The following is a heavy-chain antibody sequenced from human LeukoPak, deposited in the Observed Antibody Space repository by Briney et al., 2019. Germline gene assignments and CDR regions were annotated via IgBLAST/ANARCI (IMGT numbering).Heavy chain of an antibody. J-gene: IGHJ4*02. V-gene: IGHV3-7*01. Sequence: GGSLRLSCAASGFNFGVYWMSWVRQAPGKGLEWVANLKQDGSEKNYMDSAKGRFTIARDNAKSSLHLQMNNLRVEDTAVYYCARDTRGLFDYWGQGTLVTVSS. CDR2: LKQDGSEK. D-gene: IGHD3-10*01. CDR3: ARDTRGLFDY. CDR1: GFNFGVYW.